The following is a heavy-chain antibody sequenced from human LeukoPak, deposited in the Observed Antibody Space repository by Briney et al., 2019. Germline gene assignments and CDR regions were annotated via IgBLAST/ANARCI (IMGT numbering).Heavy chain of an antibody. Sequence: PGGSLRLSCAASGFTFSSYAMSRVRQPPGKGLEWVSVIRHSDDSTYNADSVKGRFTISRDISKNTLYLQMNSLSAEDTAIYYCAKTLFGVAIVLDSWGLGTLVTVSS. V-gene: IGHV3-23*01. CDR1: GFTFSSYA. J-gene: IGHJ4*02. D-gene: IGHD3-3*01. CDR3: AKTLFGVAIVLDS. CDR2: IRHSDDST.